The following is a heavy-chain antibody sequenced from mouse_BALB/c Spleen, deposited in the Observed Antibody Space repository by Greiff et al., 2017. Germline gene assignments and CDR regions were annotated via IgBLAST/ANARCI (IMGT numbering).Heavy chain of an antibody. CDR3: ARDAGYGYVAWFAY. CDR2: SRNKANDYTT. Sequence: EVQGVESGGGLVQPGGSLRLSCATSGFTFSDFYMEWVRQPPGKRLEWIAASRNKANDYTTEYSASVKGRFIVSRDTSQSILYLQMNALRAEDTAIYYCARDAGYGYVAWFAYWGQGTLVTVSA. V-gene: IGHV7-1*02. D-gene: IGHD1-2*01. J-gene: IGHJ3*01. CDR1: GFTFSDFY.